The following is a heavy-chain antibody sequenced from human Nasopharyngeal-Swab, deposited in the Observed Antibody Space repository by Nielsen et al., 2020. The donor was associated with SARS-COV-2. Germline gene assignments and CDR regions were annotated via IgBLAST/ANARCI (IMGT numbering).Heavy chain of an antibody. CDR2: ISYDGSNK. Sequence: GESLKISCAASGFTFSSYAMHWVRQAPGKGLEWVAVISYDGSNKYYADSVKGRFTISRDNSKNTLYLQMNSLSAEDTAVYYCARGVVVVTSYFQYWGQGTLVTVSS. CDR1: GFTFSSYA. CDR3: ARGVVVVTSYFQY. V-gene: IGHV3-30-3*01. J-gene: IGHJ1*01. D-gene: IGHD2-15*01.